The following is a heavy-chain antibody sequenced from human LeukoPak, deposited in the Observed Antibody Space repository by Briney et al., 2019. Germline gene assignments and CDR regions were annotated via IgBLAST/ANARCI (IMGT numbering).Heavy chain of an antibody. CDR1: GFTLSSYM. Sequence: GGSLRLSCVASGFTLSSYMMSWVRQAPEKGLEWVSSISGSAGGTFYSDSVRGRFTISRDSPKNTLYLQMSSLRVEDTALYYCTKDPLDYWGQGTLVTVSS. CDR3: TKDPLDY. CDR2: ISGSAGGT. V-gene: IGHV3-23*01. J-gene: IGHJ4*02.